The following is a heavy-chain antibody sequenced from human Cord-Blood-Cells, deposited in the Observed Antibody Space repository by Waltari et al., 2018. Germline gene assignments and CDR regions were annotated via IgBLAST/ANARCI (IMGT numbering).Heavy chain of an antibody. D-gene: IGHD3-10*01. CDR3: ATDSLNGSGSY. Sequence: QVQLVQSGAEVKRPGASVRVSCTVSEYALTEVSITRVRQAPGKGLEWMEGFDPEDGETSYAQKFQGRVTMTEDTSTDTAYMELSSLRSEDTAVYYCATDSLNGSGSYWGQGTLVTVSS. J-gene: IGHJ4*02. CDR1: EYALTEVS. V-gene: IGHV1-24*01. CDR2: FDPEDGET.